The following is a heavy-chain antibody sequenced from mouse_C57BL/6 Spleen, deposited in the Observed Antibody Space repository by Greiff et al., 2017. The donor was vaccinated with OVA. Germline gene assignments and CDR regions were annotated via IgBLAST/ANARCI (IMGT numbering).Heavy chain of an antibody. V-gene: IGHV1-42*01. CDR3: ARWYDYDGAWFAY. CDR1: GYSFTGYY. CDR2: INPSTGGT. J-gene: IGHJ3*01. D-gene: IGHD2-4*01. Sequence: VQLQQSGPELVKPGASVKISCKASGYSFTGYYMNWVKQSPEKSLEWIGEINPSTGGTTYNQKFKAKATLTVDKSSSTAYMQLKSLTSEDSAVYYCARWYDYDGAWFAYWGQGTLVTVSA.